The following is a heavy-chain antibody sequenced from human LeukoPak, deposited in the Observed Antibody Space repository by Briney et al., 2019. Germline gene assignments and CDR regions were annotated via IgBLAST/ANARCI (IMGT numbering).Heavy chain of an antibody. Sequence: SETLSLTCTVSGGSLSGSYWSCIRQPPGEGLEWIGYIYYSGSTTHNPSLKSRVTILVDTSNNQFSLMLNSVTAADTAVYYCARENTMVRGAFDAFDIWGQGTMVTVSS. CDR1: GGSLSGSY. CDR3: ARENTMVRGAFDAFDI. V-gene: IGHV4-59*01. D-gene: IGHD3-10*01. CDR2: IYYSGST. J-gene: IGHJ3*02.